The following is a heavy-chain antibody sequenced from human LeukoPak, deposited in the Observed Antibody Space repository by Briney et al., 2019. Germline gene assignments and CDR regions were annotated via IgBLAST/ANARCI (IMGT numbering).Heavy chain of an antibody. V-gene: IGHV4-34*01. J-gene: IGHJ6*03. CDR2: INHSGST. D-gene: IGHD3-16*02. CDR3: ARGHYDYVWGSYRYTRNDYYYYMDV. CDR1: GGSFSGYY. Sequence: WEILSLTCAVYGGSFSGYYWSWIRQPPGKGLEWIGEINHSGSTNYNPSLKSRVTISVDTSKNQFSLKLSSVTAADTAVYYCARGHYDYVWGSYRYTRNDYYYYMDVWGKGTTVTVSS.